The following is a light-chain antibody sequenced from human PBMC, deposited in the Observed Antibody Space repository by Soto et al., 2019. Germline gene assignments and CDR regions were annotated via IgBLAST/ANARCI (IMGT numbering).Light chain of an antibody. Sequence: EIVLTQSPATLSLSPGERATLSCRASQSLGYYLAWFQQKHGQAPRLLIYDTSNRASGIPDRFSGSGSGTDVTINISSLDPEDFAVYYCQQSRDWPIPLGGDTKVAIK. V-gene: IGKV3-11*01. CDR1: QSLGYY. CDR3: QQSRDWPIP. J-gene: IGKJ4*01. CDR2: DTS.